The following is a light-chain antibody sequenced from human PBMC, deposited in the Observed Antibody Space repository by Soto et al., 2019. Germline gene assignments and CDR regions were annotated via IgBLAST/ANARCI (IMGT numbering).Light chain of an antibody. Sequence: ELVLTQSPDTLSLSPGERATLSCRASQSVSSADLAWYQQKPGQAPTLLVYGASDRATGTPDRFSGCGSGSDLTLTISRLAPEDFAVYYCQHYGRSLTWTFGQGPKVESK. J-gene: IGKJ1*01. CDR2: GAS. CDR3: QHYGRSLTWT. CDR1: QSVSSAD. V-gene: IGKV3-20*01.